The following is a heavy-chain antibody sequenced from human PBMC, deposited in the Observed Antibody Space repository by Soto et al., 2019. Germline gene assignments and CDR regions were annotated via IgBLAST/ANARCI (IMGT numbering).Heavy chain of an antibody. V-gene: IGHV3-33*06. CDR3: AKALTGRNGGFEF. J-gene: IGHJ3*01. D-gene: IGHD3-10*01. Sequence: QVQLVESGGGVVQPARSLSLSCAASGFTFSSYGMHWVRQAPGKGLEWVAGIWYDGSKKNYVDAVTGRFTISRDNPKSTLYTQMNSLRVEDTAVYYCAKALTGRNGGFEFWGQGTMVTVSS. CDR2: IWYDGSKK. CDR1: GFTFSSYG.